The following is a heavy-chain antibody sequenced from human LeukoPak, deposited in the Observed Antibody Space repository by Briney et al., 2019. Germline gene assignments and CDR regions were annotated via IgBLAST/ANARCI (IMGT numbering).Heavy chain of an antibody. Sequence: ASVKVFCKASGYTFTGYYMHWVRQAPGQGLEWMGWINPNSGGTNYAQKFQGRVTMTRDTSISTAYMELSRLRSDDTAVYYCAREPSPQYDPGTGWGQGTLVTVSS. D-gene: IGHD3-3*01. CDR1: GYTFTGYY. V-gene: IGHV1-2*02. CDR2: INPNSGGT. CDR3: AREPSPQYDPGTG. J-gene: IGHJ4*02.